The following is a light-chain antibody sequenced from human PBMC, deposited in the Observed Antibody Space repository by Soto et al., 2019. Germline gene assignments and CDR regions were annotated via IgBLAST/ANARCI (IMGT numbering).Light chain of an antibody. CDR1: HDITNF. CDR2: DVS. CDR3: QQYDDLPIT. Sequence: DIQMTQSKSSLSVSVGDRFTITCQASHDITNFLNWYQQKPGKAPKLLIYDVSKLETGVPSRFSGSGSGTDFTLTISSLQPEDIATYFCQQYDDLPITFGQGTRLEI. J-gene: IGKJ5*01. V-gene: IGKV1-33*01.